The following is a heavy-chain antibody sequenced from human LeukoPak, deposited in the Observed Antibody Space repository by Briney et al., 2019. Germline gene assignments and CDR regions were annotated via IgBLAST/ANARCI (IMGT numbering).Heavy chain of an antibody. CDR1: GFSLSDSV. D-gene: IGHD3-22*01. V-gene: IGHV3-30-3*01. Sequence: GTSLRLSCAVYGFSLSDSVMHWVRQAPGKGLEWVALISHDGANRQYADSVKDRFTISRDTSENTLDLQMNSPRAEDTAVYHCVREAGSSGYAGWFDPWGQGTLVFVSS. J-gene: IGHJ5*02. CDR2: ISHDGANR. CDR3: VREAGSSGYAGWFDP.